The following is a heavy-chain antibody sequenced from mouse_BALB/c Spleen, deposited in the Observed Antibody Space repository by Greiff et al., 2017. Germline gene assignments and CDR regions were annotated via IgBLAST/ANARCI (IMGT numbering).Heavy chain of an antibody. CDR2: INPYNDGT. V-gene: IGHV1-14*01. CDR3: TRESYDYAMDY. Sequence: VQLQQSGPELVKPGASVKMSCKASGYTFTSYVMHWVKQKPGQGLEWIGYINPYNDGTKYNEKFKSKATLTVDKSSSTAYMQLSSLTSEDSAVYYCTRESYDYAMDYWGQGTSVTVSS. CDR1: GYTFTSYV. J-gene: IGHJ4*01. D-gene: IGHD2-3*01.